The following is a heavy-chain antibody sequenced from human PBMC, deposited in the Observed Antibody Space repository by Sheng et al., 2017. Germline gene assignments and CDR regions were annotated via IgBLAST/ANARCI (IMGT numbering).Heavy chain of an antibody. CDR3: AREYYYGSGFYGMDV. Sequence: QVQLVESGGGVVQPGRSLRLSCAASGFTFSSYGMHWVRQAPGKGLEWVAVIWYDGSNKYYADSVKGRFTISRDNSKNTLYLQMNSLRAEDTAVYYCAREYYYGSGFYGMDVWGQGTTVTVSS. D-gene: IGHD3-10*01. J-gene: IGHJ6*02. CDR2: IWYDGSNK. CDR1: GFTFSSYG. V-gene: IGHV3-33*01.